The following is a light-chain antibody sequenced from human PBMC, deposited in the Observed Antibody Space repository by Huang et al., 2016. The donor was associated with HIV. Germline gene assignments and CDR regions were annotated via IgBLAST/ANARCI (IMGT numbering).Light chain of an antibody. CDR2: WVS. CDR1: QSVLYSSNSKNY. V-gene: IGKV4-1*01. Sequence: DIVMTQSPDSLTVSLGERATIKCRSSQSVLYSSNSKNYLDWFPQKPGRAPRLLIYWVSARESGVPDRFSGSGSGTDFTLTIDRLEAEDAAIYYCQQYYRLPQTFGQGTRVEIK. CDR3: QQYYRLPQT. J-gene: IGKJ1*01.